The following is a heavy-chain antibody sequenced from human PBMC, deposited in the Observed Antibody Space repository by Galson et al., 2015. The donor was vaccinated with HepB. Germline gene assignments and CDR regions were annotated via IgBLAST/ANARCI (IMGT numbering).Heavy chain of an antibody. J-gene: IGHJ4*02. V-gene: IGHV3-33*01. CDR2: IWHDGSNN. CDR3: ARDPPGVARSGTGGG. CDR1: GFTFTTYG. Sequence: SLRLSCAASGFTFTTYGIHWVRQAPGKGLEWVAVIWHDGSNNFYIDSVKGRFTISRDDSKNRAYLQMNGLRAEDTAVYYCARDPPGVARSGTGGGWGQGTLVTVSS. D-gene: IGHD6-13*01.